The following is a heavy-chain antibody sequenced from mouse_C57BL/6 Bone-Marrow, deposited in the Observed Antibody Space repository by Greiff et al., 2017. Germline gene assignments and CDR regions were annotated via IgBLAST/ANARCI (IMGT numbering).Heavy chain of an antibody. J-gene: IGHJ2*01. CDR2: IRSKSSNYAT. Sequence: EVQLQQSGGGLVQPKGSLKLSCAASGFTFNTYAMHWVRQAPGKGLEWVARIRSKSSNYATYYADSVKDRFTISRDDSQSMLYLQMNNLKTEDTAMYYCVRGPPYYGSSYDYFDYWGQGTTLTVSS. V-gene: IGHV10-3*01. D-gene: IGHD1-1*01. CDR1: GFTFNTYA. CDR3: VRGPPYYGSSYDYFDY.